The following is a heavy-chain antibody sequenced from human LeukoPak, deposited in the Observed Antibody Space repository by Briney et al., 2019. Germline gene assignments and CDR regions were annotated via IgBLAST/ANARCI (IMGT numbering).Heavy chain of an antibody. CDR3: ASAPTNYYYYMDV. CDR1: GYTFTDYY. Sequence: ASVKVSCKASGYTFTDYYLHWVRQAPGQGLEWMGWINPNSGGTNYAQKFQGRVTMTRDTSISTAYMELSRLRSDDTAVYYCASAPTNYYYYMDVWGKGTTVTVSS. D-gene: IGHD1-1*01. J-gene: IGHJ6*03. CDR2: INPNSGGT. V-gene: IGHV1-2*02.